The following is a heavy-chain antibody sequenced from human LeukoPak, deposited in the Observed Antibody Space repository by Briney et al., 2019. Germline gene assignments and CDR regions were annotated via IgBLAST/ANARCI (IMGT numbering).Heavy chain of an antibody. J-gene: IGHJ4*02. CDR1: GFTVSSNY. V-gene: IGHV3-53*01. D-gene: IGHD6-13*01. CDR3: ARDVIAAASFDY. Sequence: GGSLRLSCAASGFTVSSNYMSWVRQAPGKGLEWVSVIYSGGSTYYADSVKGRFTISRDNAKNSLYLQMNSLRAEDTAVYYCARDVIAAASFDYWGQGTLVTVSS. CDR2: IYSGGST.